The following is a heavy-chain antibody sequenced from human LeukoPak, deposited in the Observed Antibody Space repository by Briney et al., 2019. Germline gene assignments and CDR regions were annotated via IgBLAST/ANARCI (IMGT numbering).Heavy chain of an antibody. CDR1: GFTFSGHW. J-gene: IGHJ4*02. V-gene: IGHV3-74*03. CDR3: AKLGAKKLERYFDY. D-gene: IGHD1-1*01. CDR2: INERGTDS. Sequence: GGSLRLSCTASGFTFSGHWIHWVRQPPGMGLVWVSRINERGTDSMYADSVKGRFTISRDNSKNTLYLQMNSLRAEDTAVYYCAKLGAKKLERYFDYWGQGTLVTVSS.